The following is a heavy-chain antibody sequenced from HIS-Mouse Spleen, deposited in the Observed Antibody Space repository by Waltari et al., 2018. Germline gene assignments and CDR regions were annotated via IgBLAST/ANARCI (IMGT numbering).Heavy chain of an antibody. CDR1: GGSTSSCSYY. Sequence: QLQLQASCPGLVKPSATLSITCTVYGGSTSSCSYYWVWIRQPQGTGLGWIGCIYYSGSTYYNPSLKSRVTISVDTSKNQFSLKLSSVTAADTAVYYCAREIPYSSSWYDWYFDLWGRGTLVTVSS. J-gene: IGHJ2*01. CDR2: IYYSGST. CDR3: AREIPYSSSWYDWYFDL. D-gene: IGHD6-13*01. V-gene: IGHV4-39*07.